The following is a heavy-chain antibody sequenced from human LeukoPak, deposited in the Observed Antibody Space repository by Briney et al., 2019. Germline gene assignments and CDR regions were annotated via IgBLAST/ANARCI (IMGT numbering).Heavy chain of an antibody. CDR1: GGSISSSSYY. D-gene: IGHD3-16*01. CDR2: MYYSGST. V-gene: IGHV4-39*07. Sequence: SETLSLTCTVSGGSISSSSYYWGWIRQPPGKGLEWIGSMYYSGSTNYNPSLKSRVTISVDTSKNQFSLKLSSVTAADTAVYYRARGWGGQNNWFDPWGQGTLVTVSS. J-gene: IGHJ5*02. CDR3: ARGWGGQNNWFDP.